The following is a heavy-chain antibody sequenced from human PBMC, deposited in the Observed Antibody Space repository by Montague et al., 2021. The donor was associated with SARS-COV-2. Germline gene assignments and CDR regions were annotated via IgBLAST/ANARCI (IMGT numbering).Heavy chain of an antibody. Sequence: CAISGDSVSSNSVAWSWLRQSPSRGLEWLGRTYYRSKWYSDYAPSLRGRLTVNPDASKNEFSLELNYVTPEDTAVYYCVRYSGWFYFDFWGRGTLVTVSS. CDR3: VRYSGWFYFDF. J-gene: IGHJ4*02. V-gene: IGHV6-1*01. CDR2: TYYRSKWYS. D-gene: IGHD6-19*01. CDR1: GDSVSSNSVA.